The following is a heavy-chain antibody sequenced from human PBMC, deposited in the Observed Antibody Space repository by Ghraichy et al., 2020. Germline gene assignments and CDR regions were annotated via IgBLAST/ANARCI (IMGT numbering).Heavy chain of an antibody. Sequence: GGSLRLSCAASGFTFSSYGMHWVRQAPGKGLEWVAVISYDGSNKYYADSVKGRFTISRDNSKNTLYLQMNSLRAEDTAVYYCARDNLWFGELGYNWFDPWGQGTLVTVSS. CDR1: GFTFSSYG. D-gene: IGHD3-10*01. J-gene: IGHJ5*02. CDR2: ISYDGSNK. V-gene: IGHV3-30*03. CDR3: ARDNLWFGELGYNWFDP.